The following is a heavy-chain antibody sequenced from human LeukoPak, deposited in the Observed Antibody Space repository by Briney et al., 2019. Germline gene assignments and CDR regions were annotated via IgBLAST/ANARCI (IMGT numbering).Heavy chain of an antibody. CDR3: ARDAGGPGPGSSSWYQRYYYYGMDV. Sequence: NPGGSLRLSCAASGFTFSSYSMNWVRQAPGKGLEWVSSISSSSSYIYYADSVKGRFTISRDNAKNSLYLQMNSLRAEDTAVYYCARDAGGPGPGSSSWYQRYYYYGMDVWGQGTTVTVSS. V-gene: IGHV3-21*01. CDR1: GFTFSSYS. D-gene: IGHD6-13*01. CDR2: ISSSSSYI. J-gene: IGHJ6*02.